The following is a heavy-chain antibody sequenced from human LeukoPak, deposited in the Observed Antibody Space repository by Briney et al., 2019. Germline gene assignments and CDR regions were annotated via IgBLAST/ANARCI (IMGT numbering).Heavy chain of an antibody. CDR2: IYYSGST. V-gene: IGHV4-59*01. CDR3: ARSLSGYDPLSAF. J-gene: IGHJ4*02. Sequence: SETLSLTCTVSGGSITSYYWSWIRQPPGKGLEWIGYIYYSGSTNYNPSLKSRVTISVDTSKNQFSLKLSAVTAADTAVYYCARSLSGYDPLSAFWGQGTLVTVSS. CDR1: GGSITSYY. D-gene: IGHD5-12*01.